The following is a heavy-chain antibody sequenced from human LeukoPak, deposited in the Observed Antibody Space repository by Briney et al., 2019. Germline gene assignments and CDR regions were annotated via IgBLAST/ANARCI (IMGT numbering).Heavy chain of an antibody. CDR2: IRGSGGAT. V-gene: IGHV3-23*01. CDR1: GFTFSTYG. Sequence: GGSLRLSCAASGFTFSTYGMSWVRQAPGKGLEWVSGIRGSGGATYYADSVKGRFTISRDNSKNTLYLQMNSLRAEDTAVYFYAKDYYIVVTGTVGYWGQGTLVTVSS. CDR3: AKDYYIVVTGTVGY. D-gene: IGHD6-19*01. J-gene: IGHJ4*02.